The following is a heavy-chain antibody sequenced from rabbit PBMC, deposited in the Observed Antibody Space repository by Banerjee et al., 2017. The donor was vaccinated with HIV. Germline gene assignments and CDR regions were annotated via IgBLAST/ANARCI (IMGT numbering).Heavy chain of an antibody. CDR1: GFSFSSSYW. D-gene: IGHD6-1*01. J-gene: IGHJ6*01. CDR3: ARSSYGAYISYGMDL. V-gene: IGHV1S45*01. CDR2: IYGGSSGTT. Sequence: QEQLEESGGDLVKPGASLTLTCTASGFSFSSSYWMCWVRQAPGKGLEWIACIYGGSSGTTYYASWAKGRFTISKTSSTTVTLQLNSLTAADTATYFCARSSYGAYISYGMDLWGPGTLVT.